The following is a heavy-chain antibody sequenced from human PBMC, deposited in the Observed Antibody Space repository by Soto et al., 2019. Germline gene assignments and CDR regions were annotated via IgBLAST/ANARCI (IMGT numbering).Heavy chain of an antibody. D-gene: IGHD3-10*01. CDR2: IKSKGDGGAT. CDR1: GFTFSTAW. Sequence: GSLRLSCAASGFTFSTAWMNWVRQAPDKGLEWVARIKSKGDGGATDYAAPVRGRFTISRDDSNKTVCLQMDSLRTEDTAVYYCTAGVTFEYWGQGTQVTVSS. V-gene: IGHV3-15*01. CDR3: TAGVTFEY. J-gene: IGHJ4*02.